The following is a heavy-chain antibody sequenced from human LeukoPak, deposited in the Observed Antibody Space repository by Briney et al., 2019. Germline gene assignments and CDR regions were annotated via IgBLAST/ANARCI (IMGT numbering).Heavy chain of an antibody. J-gene: IGHJ6*02. Sequence: PGGSLRLSCAASGFAFSSYNMNWVRQAPGKGLEWISYIGSSGSPTHYADSVRGRFTISRDNAKNSLYLQTNSLRDEDTAVYYCARRPYSDSSGRLSDVWGQGTTVTVSS. CDR1: GFAFSSYN. D-gene: IGHD3-22*01. CDR2: IGSSGSPT. CDR3: ARRPYSDSSGRLSDV. V-gene: IGHV3-48*02.